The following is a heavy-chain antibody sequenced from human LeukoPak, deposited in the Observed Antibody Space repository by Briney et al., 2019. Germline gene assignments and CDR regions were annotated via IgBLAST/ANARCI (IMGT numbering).Heavy chain of an antibody. CDR1: GGSFNDYY. Sequence: SETLSLTCAVYGGSFNDYYWSWIRQPPGKGLEWIGEFNQSGSPNFNPSLKSRATISVDTSKNQFSLKLRPVTAADTAVYYCARGLQAAYFDYWGQGNLVTVSS. V-gene: IGHV4-34*01. CDR3: ARGLQAAYFDY. CDR2: FNQSGSP. J-gene: IGHJ4*02. D-gene: IGHD4-11*01.